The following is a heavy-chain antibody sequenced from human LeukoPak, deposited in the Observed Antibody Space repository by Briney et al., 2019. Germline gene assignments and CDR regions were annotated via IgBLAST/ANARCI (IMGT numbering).Heavy chain of an antibody. D-gene: IGHD2-2*01. CDR2: INPNSGGT. CDR1: GYTFTGYY. Sequence: ASVKVSCKASGYTFTGYYMHWVRQAPGQGLEWMGWINPNSGGTNYAQKFQGRVTMTRDTSISTAYMELSRLRSDDTAVYYCARDQPIVVVPAALYYYYYGMGVWGQGTTVTVSS. CDR3: ARDQPIVVVPAALYYYYYGMGV. V-gene: IGHV1-2*02. J-gene: IGHJ6*02.